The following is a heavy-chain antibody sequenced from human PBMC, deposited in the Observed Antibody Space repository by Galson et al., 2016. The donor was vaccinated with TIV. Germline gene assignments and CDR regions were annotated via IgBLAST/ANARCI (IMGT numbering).Heavy chain of an antibody. Sequence: SLRLSCAASGFPFNSYGSYGMHWVRQAPGKGLEWVSAISDSGDSTYYADSVKGRFTISRDNSRNTLFLQMSSLTVEDTAVYFCARDPNGDWIGAFDFWGRGIMVTVSS. CDR3: ARDPNGDWIGAFDF. J-gene: IGHJ3*01. CDR1: GFPFNSYGSYG. CDR2: ISDSGDST. D-gene: IGHD4-17*01. V-gene: IGHV3-23*01.